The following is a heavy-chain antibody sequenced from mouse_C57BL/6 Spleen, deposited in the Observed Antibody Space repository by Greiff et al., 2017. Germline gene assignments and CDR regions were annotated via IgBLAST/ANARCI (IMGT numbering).Heavy chain of an antibody. CDR3: ARSATTVVPDY. V-gene: IGHV1-69*01. Sequence: QVQLQQPGAELVMPGASVKLSCKASGYTFTSYWMHWVKQRPGQGLEWIGEIHPSDSNTNYNQKFKGKSTLTVDKSSSTAYMQLSSLTSEDSAVYYCARSATTVVPDYWGQGTTLTVSS. CDR2: IHPSDSNT. J-gene: IGHJ2*01. D-gene: IGHD1-1*01. CDR1: GYTFTSYW.